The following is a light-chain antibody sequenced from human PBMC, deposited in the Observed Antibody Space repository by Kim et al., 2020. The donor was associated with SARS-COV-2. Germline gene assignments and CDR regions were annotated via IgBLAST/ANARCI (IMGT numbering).Light chain of an antibody. CDR3: NSRDSSGYV. CDR1: SLRSYY. Sequence: SSELTQDPAVSVALGQTVRITCQGDSLRSYYASWYQQKPGQAPVLVIYGKNNRPSGIPDRFSGSSSGNTASLTITGAQAEDEADYYCNSRDSSGYVFGTW. CDR2: GKN. V-gene: IGLV3-19*01. J-gene: IGLJ1*01.